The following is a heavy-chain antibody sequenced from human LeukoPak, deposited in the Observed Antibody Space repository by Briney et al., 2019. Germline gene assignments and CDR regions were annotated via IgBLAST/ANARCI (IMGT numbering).Heavy chain of an antibody. CDR3: ARDGPVRAIFGVVIIGAFDI. CDR1: GYTFTSYY. V-gene: IGHV1-46*01. D-gene: IGHD3-3*01. Sequence: ASVTVSCTASGYTFTSYYMHWVRQAPGQGLEWMGIINPSGGSTSYAQKFQGRVTMTRDTSTSTVYMELSSLRSEDTAVYYCARDGPVRAIFGVVIIGAFDIWGQGAMVTVSS. J-gene: IGHJ3*02. CDR2: INPSGGST.